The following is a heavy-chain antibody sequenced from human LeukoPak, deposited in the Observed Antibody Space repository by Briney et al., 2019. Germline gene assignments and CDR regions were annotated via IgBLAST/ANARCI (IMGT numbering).Heavy chain of an antibody. CDR3: ARYHCSGGSCYSRSYYYYGMDV. J-gene: IGHJ6*02. CDR1: GYSFTSYW. CDR2: IYPGDSDT. D-gene: IGHD2-15*01. Sequence: GESLKISCKGSGYSFTSYWIGWGRQMPGKGLEWMGIIYPGDSDTRYSPSFQGQVTISADKSISTAYLQWSSLKASDTAMYYCARYHCSGGSCYSRSYYYYGMDVWGQGTTVTVSS. V-gene: IGHV5-51*01.